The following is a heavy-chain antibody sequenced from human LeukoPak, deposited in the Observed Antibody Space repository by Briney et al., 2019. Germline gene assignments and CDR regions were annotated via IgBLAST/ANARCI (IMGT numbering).Heavy chain of an antibody. D-gene: IGHD4-17*01. CDR3: ARGTVWFDP. Sequence: SQTLSLTXTVSGGSISSGSYYWSWIRQPAGKGLEWIGRIYTSGSTNYNPSLKSRVTISVDTSKNQFSLKLSSVTAADTAVYYCARGTVWFDPWGQGTLVTVSS. CDR2: IYTSGST. CDR1: GGSISSGSYY. V-gene: IGHV4-61*02. J-gene: IGHJ5*02.